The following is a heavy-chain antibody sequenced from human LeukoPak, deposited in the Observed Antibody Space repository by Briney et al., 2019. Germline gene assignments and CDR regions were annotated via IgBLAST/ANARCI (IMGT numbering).Heavy chain of an antibody. D-gene: IGHD2-15*01. CDR2: ISAYNGNT. CDR3: ARDRRSYYYYGMDV. J-gene: IGHJ6*02. Sequence: ASVKVSCKASGYTFISYGISWVRQAPGQGLEWMGWISAYNGNTNYAQKLQGRVTMTTDTSTSTAYMELRSLRSDDTAVYYCARDRRSYYYYGMDVWGQGTTVTVSS. CDR1: GYTFISYG. V-gene: IGHV1-18*01.